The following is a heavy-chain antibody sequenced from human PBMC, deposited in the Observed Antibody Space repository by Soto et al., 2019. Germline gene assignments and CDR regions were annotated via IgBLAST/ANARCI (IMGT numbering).Heavy chain of an antibody. CDR3: AKEGKGVAARIYYYYMDV. Sequence: GGSLRLSCAASGFTFSSYAMSWVRQAPGKGLEWVSAISGSGGSTYYADSVKGRFTISRDNSKNTLYLQMNSLRAEDTAVYYWAKEGKGVAARIYYYYMDVWGKGTTVTV. D-gene: IGHD6-6*01. V-gene: IGHV3-23*01. CDR1: GFTFSSYA. CDR2: ISGSGGST. J-gene: IGHJ6*03.